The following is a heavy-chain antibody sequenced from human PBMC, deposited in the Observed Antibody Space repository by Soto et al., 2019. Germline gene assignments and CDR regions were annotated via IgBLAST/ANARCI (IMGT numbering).Heavy chain of an antibody. CDR3: ARLPYYDILTGPADY. CDR2: IYPGDSDT. V-gene: IGHV5-51*01. D-gene: IGHD3-9*01. Sequence: GESLKISCKGSGYRFTSYWIGWVRQMPGKGLEWMGIIYPGDSDTRYSPSFQGQVTISADKSISTAYLQWSSLKASDTAMYYCARLPYYDILTGPADYWGQGTLVTVSS. CDR1: GYRFTSYW. J-gene: IGHJ4*02.